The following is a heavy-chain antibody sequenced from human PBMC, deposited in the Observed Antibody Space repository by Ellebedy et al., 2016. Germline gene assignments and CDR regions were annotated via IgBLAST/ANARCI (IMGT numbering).Heavy chain of an antibody. CDR1: GYTFTGYY. Sequence: ASVKVSCXASGYTFTGYYMHWVRQAPGQGLEWMGWINPNSGGTNYAQKFQGWVTMTRDTSISTAYMELSRLRSDDTAVYYCAREVVPAAMQAGYWGQGTLVTVSS. D-gene: IGHD2-2*01. V-gene: IGHV1-2*04. CDR3: AREVVPAAMQAGY. CDR2: INPNSGGT. J-gene: IGHJ4*02.